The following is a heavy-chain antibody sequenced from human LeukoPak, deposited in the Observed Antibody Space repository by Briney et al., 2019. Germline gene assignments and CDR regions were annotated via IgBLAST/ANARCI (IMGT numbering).Heavy chain of an antibody. CDR1: GYTFTSYA. CDR2: INAGNGNT. V-gene: IGHV1-3*01. Sequence: ASVKVSCKASGYTFTSYAMHWVRQAPGQRLEWMGWINAGNGNTKYSQKFQGRVTITRDTSASTAYMELRSLRSDDTAVYYCARDGVSPHAFDIWGQGTMVTVS. CDR3: ARDGVSPHAFDI. J-gene: IGHJ3*02. D-gene: IGHD2-21*01.